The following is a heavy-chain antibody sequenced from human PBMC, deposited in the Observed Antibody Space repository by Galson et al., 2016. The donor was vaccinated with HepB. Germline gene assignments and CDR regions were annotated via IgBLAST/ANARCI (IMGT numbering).Heavy chain of an antibody. CDR1: GFTFSSYA. J-gene: IGHJ4*02. CDR2: IKSKIDGGTA. V-gene: IGHV3-15*07. Sequence: SLRLSCAASGFTFSSYAMHWVRQAPGKGLEWVGRIKSKIDGGTADYAAPVKGRFTISGDDSKNTLYLQMTSLKTEDTAVYYCTTVLSTASMSGWYDWGFDSWGQGTLVTVSS. CDR3: TTVLSTASMSGWYDWGFDS. D-gene: IGHD6-19*01.